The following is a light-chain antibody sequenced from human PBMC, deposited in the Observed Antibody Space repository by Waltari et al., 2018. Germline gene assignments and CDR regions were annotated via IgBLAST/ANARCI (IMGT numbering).Light chain of an antibody. CDR1: RGRCAGNY. V-gene: IGLV6-57*02. CDR2: ADD. CDR3: QSYDYSTWI. Sequence: FLLTQPQSVSESPGKTVTIPCTCSRGRCAGNYVQWYPLRPGSAPTTVIYADDQRPSGVPDRFSGSIDRSSNSASLTISGLKTEDEADYYCQSYDYSTWIFGGGTKLTVL. J-gene: IGLJ3*02.